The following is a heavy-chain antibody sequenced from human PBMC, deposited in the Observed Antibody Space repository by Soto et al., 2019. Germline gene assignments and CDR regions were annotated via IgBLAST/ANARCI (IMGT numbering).Heavy chain of an antibody. CDR3: AITAMINRDSSTSFDY. V-gene: IGHV3-15*01. J-gene: IGHJ4*02. CDR1: GLTFSNVW. D-gene: IGHD5-18*01. Sequence: PGGSLSLSCAASGLTFSNVWMTWVRQAPGKGLEWVGRIKSKSDGETADVAAPVKARFTISRDDSKNTVFLEMNSPKSEDTALYYCAITAMINRDSSTSFDYWGRGTQVTVSS. CDR2: IKSKSDGETA.